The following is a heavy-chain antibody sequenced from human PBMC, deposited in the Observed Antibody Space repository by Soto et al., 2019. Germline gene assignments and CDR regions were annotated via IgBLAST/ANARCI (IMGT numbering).Heavy chain of an antibody. CDR2: IKQDGSEK. Sequence: EVQLVESGGGLVQPGGSLRLSCAASGFTFSSYWRSWVRQAPGKGLEWVANIKQDGSEKYYVDSVKGRFTISRDNAKNSLYLQINRLRAEDTAVYYCARDLASTTIPNYWGQGTLVPASS. J-gene: IGHJ4*02. V-gene: IGHV3-7*04. CDR3: ARDLASTTIPNY. D-gene: IGHD4-17*01. CDR1: GFTFSSYW.